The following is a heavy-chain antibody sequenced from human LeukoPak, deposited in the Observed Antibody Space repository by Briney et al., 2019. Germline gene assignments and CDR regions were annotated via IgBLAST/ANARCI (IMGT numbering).Heavy chain of an antibody. V-gene: IGHV1-2*02. Sequence: ASVKVSCKASGYTFTGNYMHWVRQAPGQGLEWMGWINPNSGAANYARRFQGRATMTRETSFSTAYMVLSSLRSDDTAVYYCARGKSPAAFDIWGQGTMVTVSS. CDR1: GYTFTGNY. CDR2: INPNSGAA. CDR3: ARGKSPAAFDI. J-gene: IGHJ3*02.